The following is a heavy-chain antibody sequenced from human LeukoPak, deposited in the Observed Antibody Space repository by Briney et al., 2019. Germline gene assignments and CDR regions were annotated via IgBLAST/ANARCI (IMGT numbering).Heavy chain of an antibody. CDR2: INPNSGGT. V-gene: IGHV1-2*02. J-gene: IGHJ4*02. CDR3: ARVDVLMVYARLDY. D-gene: IGHD2-8*01. CDR1: GYTFTGYY. Sequence: ASVKVSCKASGYTFTGYYMHWVRQAPGQGLEWMGWINPNSGGTNYAQKFQGRVTMTRDTPISTAYMELSRLRSDDTAVYYCARVDVLMVYARLDYWGQGTLVTVSS.